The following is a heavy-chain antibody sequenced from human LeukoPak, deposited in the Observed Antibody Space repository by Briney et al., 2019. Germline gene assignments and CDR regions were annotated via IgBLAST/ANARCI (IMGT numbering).Heavy chain of an antibody. Sequence: ASVKVSCKASGYTFNSYGISWVRQAPGQGLEWMGWISAYNGNTTYAQKLQGRVTMTTDTSTSTAYMELRSLRSDDTAVYYCARIITFGGVIVIPGAFDIWGQGTMVTVSS. CDR1: GYTFNSYG. D-gene: IGHD3-16*02. CDR3: ARIITFGGVIVIPGAFDI. V-gene: IGHV1-18*01. CDR2: ISAYNGNT. J-gene: IGHJ3*02.